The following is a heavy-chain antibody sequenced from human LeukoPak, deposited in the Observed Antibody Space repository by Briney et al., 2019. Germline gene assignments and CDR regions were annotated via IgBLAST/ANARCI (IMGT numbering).Heavy chain of an antibody. CDR1: GGSISSGDYY. D-gene: IGHD2-2*01. Sequence: SQTLSLTCTVSGGSISSGDYYWSWIRQPPGKGLEWIGYIYYSGSTYYNPSLKSRVTISVDTSKNQFSLKLGSVTAADTAVYYCASLYCSSTSCYVVDYWGQGTLVTVSS. J-gene: IGHJ4*02. V-gene: IGHV4-30-4*08. CDR2: IYYSGST. CDR3: ASLYCSSTSCYVVDY.